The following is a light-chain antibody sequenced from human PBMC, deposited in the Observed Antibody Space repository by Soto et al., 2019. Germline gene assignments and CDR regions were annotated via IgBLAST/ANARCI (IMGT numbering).Light chain of an antibody. Sequence: QSALTQPASVSGSPGQSITISCTGTSSDIGAYDYVSWFQQYSGKAPTLIIYEVRFRPSGVSSRFSGSKSGNTASLTNSGLQTEDEADYYCGSYASATLIFGGGTKLTVL. J-gene: IGLJ2*01. CDR1: SSDIGAYDY. V-gene: IGLV2-14*03. CDR3: GSYASATLI. CDR2: EVR.